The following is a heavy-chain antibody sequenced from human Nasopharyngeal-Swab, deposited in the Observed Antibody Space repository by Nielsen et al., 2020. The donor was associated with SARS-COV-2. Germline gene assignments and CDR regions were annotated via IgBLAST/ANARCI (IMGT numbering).Heavy chain of an antibody. D-gene: IGHD3-3*01. CDR1: GGSISSYY. J-gene: IGHJ6*02. CDR3: ARASYYDFWSGYYRSDYYGMDV. Sequence: SETLSLTCTVSGGSISSYYWSWIRQPPGKGLEWTGYIYYSGSTNYNPSLKSRVTISVDTSKNQFSLKLSSVTAADTAVYYCARASYYDFWSGYYRSDYYGMDVWGQGTTVTVSS. V-gene: IGHV4-59*01. CDR2: IYYSGST.